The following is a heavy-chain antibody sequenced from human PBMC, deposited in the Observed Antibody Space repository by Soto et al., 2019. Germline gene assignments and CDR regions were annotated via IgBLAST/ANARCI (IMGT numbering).Heavy chain of an antibody. J-gene: IGHJ4*02. CDR3: ARXVINYYDSSGYRYYFDY. Sequence: ASVKVSCKASGYTFTSYGISWVRQAPGQGLEWMGWISAYNGNTNYAQKLQGRVTMTTDTSTSTAYMELRSLRSDDTAVYYCARXVINYYDSSGYRYYFDYWGQGTLVTVSS. CDR1: GYTFTSYG. CDR2: ISAYNGNT. D-gene: IGHD3-22*01. V-gene: IGHV1-18*04.